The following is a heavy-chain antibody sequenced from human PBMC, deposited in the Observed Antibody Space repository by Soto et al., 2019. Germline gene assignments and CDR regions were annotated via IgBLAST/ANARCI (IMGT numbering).Heavy chain of an antibody. D-gene: IGHD1-26*01. V-gene: IGHV3-23*01. J-gene: IGHJ4*02. CDR2: ISCSGSST. Sequence: GGSLRLSCAASGFTFSSYAMSWVRQAPGKGLEWVSPISCSGSSTYYADSVKGRLTVSRDNAKNTVYLHVNTLRDEDTAVYYCARGGAMGVDYWGQGTLVTVSS. CDR3: ARGGAMGVDY. CDR1: GFTFSSYA.